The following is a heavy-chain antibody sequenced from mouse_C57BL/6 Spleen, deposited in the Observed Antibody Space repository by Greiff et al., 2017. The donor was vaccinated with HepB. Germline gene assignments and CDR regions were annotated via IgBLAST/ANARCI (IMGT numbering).Heavy chain of an antibody. CDR3: ARDRHYDYDENYAMDY. V-gene: IGHV5-4*01. Sequence: EVQGVESGGGLVKPGGSLKLSCAASGFTFSSYAMSWVRQTPEKRLEWVATISDGGSYTYYPDNVKGRFTISRDTAKNNLYLQMSHLKSEDTAMYYCARDRHYDYDENYAMDYWGQGTSVTVSS. J-gene: IGHJ4*01. CDR1: GFTFSSYA. D-gene: IGHD2-4*01. CDR2: ISDGGSYT.